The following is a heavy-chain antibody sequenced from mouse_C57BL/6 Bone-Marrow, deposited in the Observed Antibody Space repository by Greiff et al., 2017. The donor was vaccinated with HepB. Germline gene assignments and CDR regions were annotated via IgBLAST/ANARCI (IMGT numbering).Heavy chain of an antibody. CDR1: GFTFSSYA. Sequence: EVQLVESGGGLVKPGGSLKLSCAASGFTFSSYAMSWVRQTPEKRLEWVATISDGGSYTYYPDNVKGRFTISRDNAKNNLYLQMSHLKSEDTAMYYCARDGHYYGSSYWGQGTLVTVSA. J-gene: IGHJ3*01. V-gene: IGHV5-4*01. CDR3: ARDGHYYGSSY. D-gene: IGHD1-1*01. CDR2: ISDGGSYT.